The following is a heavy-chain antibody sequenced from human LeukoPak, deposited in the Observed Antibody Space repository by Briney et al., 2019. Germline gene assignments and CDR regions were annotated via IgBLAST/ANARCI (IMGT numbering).Heavy chain of an antibody. Sequence: GGTLRLSCATSGFSFSTFAMTWVRHAPGKGLEWVSAISSSGDNTYYAASVKGRFTISRDNSKNTLSLQMNSLRAGDTALYYCAKTRYSDPDAYFDYWGQGTLVTVSS. D-gene: IGHD1-26*01. CDR2: ISSSGDNT. J-gene: IGHJ4*02. CDR1: GFSFSTFA. CDR3: AKTRYSDPDAYFDY. V-gene: IGHV3-23*01.